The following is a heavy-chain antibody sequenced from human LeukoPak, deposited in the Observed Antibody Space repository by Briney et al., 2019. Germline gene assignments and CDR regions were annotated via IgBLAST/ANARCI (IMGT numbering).Heavy chain of an antibody. D-gene: IGHD4-17*01. CDR2: ISSSSSYI. Sequence: PGGSLRLSCAASGFTFSSYSMNWVRQAPGEGLEWVSSISSSSSYIYYADSVKGRFTISRDNAKNSLYLQMNSLRAEDTAVYYCARDGPAVTTDQFDYWGQGTLVTVSS. J-gene: IGHJ4*02. CDR1: GFTFSSYS. CDR3: ARDGPAVTTDQFDY. V-gene: IGHV3-21*01.